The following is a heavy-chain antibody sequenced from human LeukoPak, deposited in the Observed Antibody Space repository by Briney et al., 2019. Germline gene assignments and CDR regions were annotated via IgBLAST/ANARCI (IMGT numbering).Heavy chain of an antibody. CDR2: VNHSGST. Sequence: RPSETLSLTCAVYGGSFSGYYWSWIRQPPGKGLEWIGEVNHSGSTNYNPSLKSRVTISVDTSKNQFSLKLSSVTAADTAVYYCARGPRPEYSSSFWGWFDPWGQGTLVTVSS. V-gene: IGHV4-34*01. CDR3: ARGPRPEYSSSFWGWFDP. J-gene: IGHJ5*02. D-gene: IGHD6-13*01. CDR1: GGSFSGYY.